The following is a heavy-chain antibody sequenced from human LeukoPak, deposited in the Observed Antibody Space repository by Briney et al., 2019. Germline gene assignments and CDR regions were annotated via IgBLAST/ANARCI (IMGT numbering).Heavy chain of an antibody. CDR2: ISSGGSAI. V-gene: IGHV3-48*03. Sequence: GGSLRLSCAASGFTFSSYEMNWVRQAPEKGLECVSYISSGGSAIYYADSVKGRFTISRDNAKNSLYLQMNSLRAEGTAVYYCARDFGYSYDYWGQGTLVTVSS. J-gene: IGHJ4*02. CDR3: ARDFGYSYDY. CDR1: GFTFSSYE. D-gene: IGHD1-26*01.